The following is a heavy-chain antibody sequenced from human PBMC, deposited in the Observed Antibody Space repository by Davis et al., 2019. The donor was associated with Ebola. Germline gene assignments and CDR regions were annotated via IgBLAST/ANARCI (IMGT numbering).Heavy chain of an antibody. Sequence: GGSLRLSCAASGFTFSDYYMSWIRQAPGKGLEWVSYISSSSSYTNYADSVKGRFTISRDNAKNSLYLQMNSLRAEDTAVYYCAREEQLVNWFDPWGQGTLVTVSS. CDR1: GFTFSDYY. V-gene: IGHV3-11*06. D-gene: IGHD6-13*01. J-gene: IGHJ5*02. CDR3: AREEQLVNWFDP. CDR2: ISSSSSYT.